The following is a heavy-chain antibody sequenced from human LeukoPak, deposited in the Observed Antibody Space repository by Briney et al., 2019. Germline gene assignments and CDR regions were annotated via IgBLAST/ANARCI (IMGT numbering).Heavy chain of an antibody. D-gene: IGHD6-6*01. CDR2: ISSSSSYI. CDR1: GFTFSSYS. V-gene: IGHV3-21*01. J-gene: IGHJ4*02. CDR3: ARDMSIAARPLGY. Sequence: AGGSLRLSCAASGFTFSSYSMNWVRQAPGKGLEWVSSISSSSSYIYYADSVKGRFTISRDNAKNSLYLQMNSLRAEDTAVYYCARDMSIAARPLGYWGQGTLVTVSS.